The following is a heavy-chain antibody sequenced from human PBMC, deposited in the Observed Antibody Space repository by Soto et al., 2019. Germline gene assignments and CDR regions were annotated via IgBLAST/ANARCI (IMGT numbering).Heavy chain of an antibody. CDR1: GYTFTGYD. Sequence: ASVQVSCKASGYTFTGYDINWVRQATGQGLEWMGWMNPNSGNTGYAQKFQGRVTMTRNTSMSTAYMELTSLRSEDTAIYYCALPWAEVGSTPHAFDIWGQGTMVTVSS. CDR3: ALPWAEVGSTPHAFDI. V-gene: IGHV1-8*02. D-gene: IGHD1-26*01. CDR2: MNPNSGNT. J-gene: IGHJ3*02.